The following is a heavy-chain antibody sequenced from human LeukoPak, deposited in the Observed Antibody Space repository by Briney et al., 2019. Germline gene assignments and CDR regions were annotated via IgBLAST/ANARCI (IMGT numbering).Heavy chain of an antibody. CDR3: AKAPTYYYGSGGYSVLDY. CDR2: ISGSGGST. V-gene: IGHV3-23*01. D-gene: IGHD3-10*01. J-gene: IGHJ4*02. Sequence: PGGSLRLSCAASGFTFSSYGMSWVRQAPGKGLEWVSAISGSGGSTYYADSVKGRFTISRDNSKNTLYLQMNSLRAEDTAVYYCAKAPTYYYGSGGYSVLDYWGQGTLVTVSS. CDR1: GFTFSSYG.